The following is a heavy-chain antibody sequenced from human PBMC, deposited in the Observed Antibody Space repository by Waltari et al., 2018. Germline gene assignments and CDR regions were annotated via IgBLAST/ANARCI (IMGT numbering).Heavy chain of an antibody. CDR3: ATPLAAAAF. J-gene: IGHJ4*02. CDR2: INSGGSLT. Sequence: EVQLVESGGGLVQPGGSLRLSCAASGFPFRSYWMHWVRQVPGKGLVWFSRINSGGSLTSYADSVKGRFTISRDNAKNTVYLQMNSLRSEDTAVYYCATPLAAAAFWGQGTLVTVSS. D-gene: IGHD6-13*01. V-gene: IGHV3-74*01. CDR1: GFPFRSYW.